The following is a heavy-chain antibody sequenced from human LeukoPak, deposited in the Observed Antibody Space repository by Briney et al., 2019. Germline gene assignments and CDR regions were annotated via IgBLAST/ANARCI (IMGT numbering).Heavy chain of an antibody. V-gene: IGHV3-48*01. CDR1: GFTFSSYS. D-gene: IGHD2-2*01. J-gene: IGHJ4*02. CDR3: ARWCSSTSCYPPDY. Sequence: QPGGSLRLSCAASGFTFSSYSMNWVRQAPGKGLDWVSYISSSSSTIYYADSVKGRFTISRDNAKNSLYLQMNSLRAEDTAVYYCARWCSSTSCYPPDYWGQGTLVTVSS. CDR2: ISSSSSTI.